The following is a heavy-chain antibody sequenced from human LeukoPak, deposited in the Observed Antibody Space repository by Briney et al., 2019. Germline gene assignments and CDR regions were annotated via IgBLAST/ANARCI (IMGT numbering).Heavy chain of an antibody. D-gene: IGHD3-3*01. CDR3: AKDRDYDFWSGSDY. J-gene: IGHJ4*02. V-gene: IGHV3-30*02. CDR1: GFTFSSYG. Sequence: GGSLRLSCAASGFTFSSYGMHWVRQAPGKGLEWVAFIRYDGSNKYYADSVKGRFTISRDNSKNTLYLQMNSLRAEDTAVYYCAKDRDYDFWSGSDYWGQGTLVTVSS. CDR2: IRYDGSNK.